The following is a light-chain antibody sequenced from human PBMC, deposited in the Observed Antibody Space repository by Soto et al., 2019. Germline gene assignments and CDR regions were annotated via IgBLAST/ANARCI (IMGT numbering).Light chain of an antibody. V-gene: IGKV3-15*01. CDR2: GAS. J-gene: IGKJ1*01. CDR3: QQYNYWPAWT. Sequence: EIVMTQSPATLSVSPGERATLSCRASQSVYSNLAWYQQKPGQAPRLLIYGASTRATGIPARFSGSGSGTEFTLTISSLQSEDFAVYYCQQYNYWPAWTFGQGTKVEIK. CDR1: QSVYSN.